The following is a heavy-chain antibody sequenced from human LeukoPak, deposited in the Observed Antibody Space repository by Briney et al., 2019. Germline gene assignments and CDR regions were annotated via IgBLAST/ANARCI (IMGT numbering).Heavy chain of an antibody. J-gene: IGHJ6*02. CDR3: ASVYKNGMDV. V-gene: IGHV1-46*01. CDR1: GYTLTELS. D-gene: IGHD5-24*01. Sequence: ASVKVSCKVSGYTLTELSMHWVRQAPGQGLEWMGILNPSGGSSSYAQKFQGRATLTRATSTSTVYMELSSLRSEDTAVYYCASVYKNGMDVWGQGTTVIVSS. CDR2: LNPSGGSS.